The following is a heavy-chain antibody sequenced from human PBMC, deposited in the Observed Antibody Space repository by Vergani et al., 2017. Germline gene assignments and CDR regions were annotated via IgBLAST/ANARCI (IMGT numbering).Heavy chain of an antibody. CDR1: GFTFNQYG. CDR2: TWYDGNNK. Sequence: QVQLVESGGGVVQPGRSLRLSCAALGFTFNQYGMHWVRQAPGKGLEWVAVTWYDGNNKQYADSVKGRFTISRDNSKSTMYLQMNSLRDEDTGVYYCARGLRLLYNRFDPWGQGTLVTVSS. CDR3: ARGLRLLYNRFDP. J-gene: IGHJ5*02. V-gene: IGHV3-33*01. D-gene: IGHD1-14*01.